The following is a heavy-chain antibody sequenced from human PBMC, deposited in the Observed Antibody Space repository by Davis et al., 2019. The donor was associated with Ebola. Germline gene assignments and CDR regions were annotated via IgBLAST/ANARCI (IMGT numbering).Heavy chain of an antibody. J-gene: IGHJ4*02. CDR3: TKRGTNYHDQVYYFDK. D-gene: IGHD1-1*01. V-gene: IGHV1-69*06. CDR2: IIPFFGTS. Sequence: SVKVSCKASGYSFTDYYIHWVRQAPGQGLEWMAGIIPFFGTSHYAQKFQDRITVTADSSTSAVYMELSRLGSDDTAVYYCTKRGTNYHDQVYYFDKWGLGTLVTVSS. CDR1: GYSFTDYY.